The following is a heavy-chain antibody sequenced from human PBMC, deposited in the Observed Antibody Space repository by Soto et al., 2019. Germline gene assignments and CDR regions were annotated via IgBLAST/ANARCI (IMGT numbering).Heavy chain of an antibody. V-gene: IGHV3-23*01. CDR2: ISGGGDTS. Sequence: EVQLLESGGGLVQPGGSLRLSCAASGFTFSSYAMSWVRQAPGKGLEWVSSISGGGDTSYYANSVKGRFTISRDNSKNTLYLQMNSLRAEDTAVYYCAKGSTSNCYSSSDSWDLGALVAVSS. CDR1: GFTFSSYA. J-gene: IGHJ4*02. CDR3: AKGSTSNCYSSSDS. D-gene: IGHD2-15*01.